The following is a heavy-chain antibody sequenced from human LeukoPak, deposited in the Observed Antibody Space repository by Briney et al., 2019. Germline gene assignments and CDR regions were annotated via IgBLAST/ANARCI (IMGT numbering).Heavy chain of an antibody. V-gene: IGHV3-23*01. J-gene: IGHJ4*02. Sequence: PGGSLRLSCAASGFTFSSYAMSWVRQAPGKGLEWVSAISGSGGSTYYADSVKGRFTISRDNSKNTLYLQMNSLRAEDTAVYYCAKSDFWSGYYPPPHYWGQGTLVTVFS. CDR3: AKSDFWSGYYPPPHY. CDR1: GFTFSSYA. D-gene: IGHD3-3*01. CDR2: ISGSGGST.